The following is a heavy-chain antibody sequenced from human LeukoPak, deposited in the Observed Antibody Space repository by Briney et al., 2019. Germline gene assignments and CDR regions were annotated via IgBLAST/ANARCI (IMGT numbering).Heavy chain of an antibody. CDR2: INHSGST. D-gene: IGHD1-26*01. V-gene: IGHV4-34*01. CDR1: GGSFSGYY. Sequence: KPSETLSLTCAVYGGSFSGYYWSWIRQSPGKGLEWIGEINHSGSTNYNPSLKSRVTISVDTSKNQFSLKLSSVTAADTAVYYCARDGASSGSYNRYYFDYWGQGTLVTVSS. CDR3: ARDGASSGSYNRYYFDY. J-gene: IGHJ4*02.